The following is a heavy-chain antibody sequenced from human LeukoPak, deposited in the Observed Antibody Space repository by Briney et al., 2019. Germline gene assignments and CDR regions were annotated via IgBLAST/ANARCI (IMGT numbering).Heavy chain of an antibody. CDR2: IYSGGST. CDR3: ARDWGLYGRDV. Sequence: PGGSLRLSCAASGFTVSSTYMSWVRQAPGKGLEWVSVIYSGGSTYYADSVKGRFTISRDNSKNTLYLQMNSLRAEDTAVYYCARDWGLYGRDVGGQGPTVTVSS. D-gene: IGHD3-16*01. V-gene: IGHV3-66*01. J-gene: IGHJ6*02. CDR1: GFTVSSTY.